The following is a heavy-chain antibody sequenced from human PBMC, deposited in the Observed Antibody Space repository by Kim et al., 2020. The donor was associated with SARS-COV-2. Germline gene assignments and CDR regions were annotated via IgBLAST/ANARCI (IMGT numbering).Heavy chain of an antibody. D-gene: IGHD3-10*01. Sequence: GGSLRLSCAASGFTFSSYEMNWVRQAPGKGLEWVSYISSSGSTIYYADSVKGRFTISRDNAKNSLYLQMNSLRAEDTAVYYCARVGVRGVIFDYWGQGTLVTASS. CDR3: ARVGVRGVIFDY. CDR2: ISSSGSTI. V-gene: IGHV3-48*03. J-gene: IGHJ4*02. CDR1: GFTFSSYE.